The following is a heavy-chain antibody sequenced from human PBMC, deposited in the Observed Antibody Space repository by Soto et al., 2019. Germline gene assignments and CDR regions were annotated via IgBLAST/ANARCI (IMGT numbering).Heavy chain of an antibody. V-gene: IGHV3-7*01. CDR3: ARDRRYSTFDF. CDR2: MKEDGSEK. CDR1: GFTFSTYW. D-gene: IGHD3-16*02. Sequence: GGSLRLSCGASGFTFSTYWMSWVRQAPGKGLEWVANMKEDGSEKNYVDSVKGRFTISRDNAKNSLYLQMNNLRAEDTAVYYCARDRRYSTFDFWGQGTVVTVSS. J-gene: IGHJ3*01.